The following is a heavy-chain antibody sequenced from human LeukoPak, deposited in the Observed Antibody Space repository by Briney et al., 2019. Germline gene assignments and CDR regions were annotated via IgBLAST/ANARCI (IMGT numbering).Heavy chain of an antibody. V-gene: IGHV3-30-3*01. CDR2: ISFDGSNK. D-gene: IGHD2-2*01. Sequence: GGSLRLSCAASGLTSVALAMHWVGQAQGRGREWGAVISFDGSNKYYADSVKGRFTISRGNSKITLYLQMNSLRPEDTAIYFCARDRGYCSGTNCFFNYYIDVWGKGTTVTVSS. CDR3: ARDRGYCSGTNCFFNYYIDV. CDR1: GLTSVALA. J-gene: IGHJ6*03.